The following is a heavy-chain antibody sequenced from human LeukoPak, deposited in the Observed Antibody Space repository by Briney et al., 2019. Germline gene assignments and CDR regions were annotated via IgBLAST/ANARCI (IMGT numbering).Heavy chain of an antibody. D-gene: IGHD1-1*01. CDR3: ARDKGETNNWYFVGLDY. Sequence: ASVKVSCKASGYIFTDYYMHWVRQAPGQGLEWMGWINPNSGATYSAQKFQGRVTMTRDTSISTAYMELSRLRSDDTGEYFCARDKGETNNWYFVGLDYWGRGTLVSVSS. CDR1: GYIFTDYY. J-gene: IGHJ4*02. V-gene: IGHV1-2*02. CDR2: INPNSGAT.